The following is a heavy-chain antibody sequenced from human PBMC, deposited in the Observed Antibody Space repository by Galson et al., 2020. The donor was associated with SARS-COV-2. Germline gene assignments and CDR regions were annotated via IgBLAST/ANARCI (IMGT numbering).Heavy chain of an antibody. D-gene: IGHD3-22*01. CDR3: ARITYYYDSSGLKLHVFDSSGLKLGAFDI. Sequence: ASVKVSCKASGGTFSSYAISWVRQAPGQGLEWMGGIIPIFGTANYAQKFQGRVTITTDESTSTAYMELSSLRSEDTAVYYCARITYYYDSSGLKLHVFDSSGLKLGAFDIWGQGTMVTVSS. J-gene: IGHJ3*02. V-gene: IGHV1-69*05. CDR1: GGTFSSYA. CDR2: IIPIFGTA.